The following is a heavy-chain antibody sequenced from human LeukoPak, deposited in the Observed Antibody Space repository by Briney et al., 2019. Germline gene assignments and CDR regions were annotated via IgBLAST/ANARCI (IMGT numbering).Heavy chain of an antibody. J-gene: IGHJ6*02. D-gene: IGHD4-11*01. CDR2: TSYRSKWYN. CDR1: GDSVSSNSAA. CDR3: ARGDYRTFYYYYGMDV. Sequence: SQTLSHTCAISGDSVSSNSAAWNWIRQSPSRGLEWLGRTSYRSKWYNDYAVSVKSRININPDTSKNQFSLQLKSVTPEDTAVYYCARGDYRTFYYYYGMDVWGQGTTVTVSS. V-gene: IGHV6-1*01.